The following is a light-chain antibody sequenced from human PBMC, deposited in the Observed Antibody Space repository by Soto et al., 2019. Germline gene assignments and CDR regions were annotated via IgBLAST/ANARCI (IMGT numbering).Light chain of an antibody. J-gene: IGLJ1*01. CDR2: ENN. CDR3: GTWDSSLSYYV. V-gene: IGLV1-51*01. CDR1: TSNVWNNF. Sequence: QSVLTQPPSGSAAPGQKVTIACSGSTSNVWNNFVSWYQHLPGTAPRLLMSENNKRPSGIPDRFSGSKSSTSATLDITGLQTGDEADYYCGTWDSSLSYYVFGTGT.